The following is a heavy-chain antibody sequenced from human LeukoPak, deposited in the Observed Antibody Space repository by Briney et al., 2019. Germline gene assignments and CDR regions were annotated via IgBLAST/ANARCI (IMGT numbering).Heavy chain of an antibody. Sequence: PGGSLRLSCAASGFTFSSYSMRWVRQPPGRGVEWVYAINGSGGSNYYAASVKGRFTISRDNTKHTLYLQMNSLRAEDADEYYCAPRGGSSGWRFDYWGQGTLVTVSS. D-gene: IGHD6-19*01. CDR1: GFTFSSYS. CDR2: INGSGGSN. V-gene: IGHV3-23*01. CDR3: APRGGSSGWRFDY. J-gene: IGHJ4*02.